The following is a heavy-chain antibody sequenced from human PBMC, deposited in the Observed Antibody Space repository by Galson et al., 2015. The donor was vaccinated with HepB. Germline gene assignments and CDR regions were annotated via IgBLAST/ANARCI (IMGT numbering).Heavy chain of an antibody. Sequence: ETLSLTCAVPGGSISSGNWWSWVRQPPGKGLEWIGEIYHSGTANYNPSLESRGTMSLDKSKNQISLKVTSVTAADTAVYYCARHVGVPGTRGFDYWGQGTQVTVSS. CDR2: IYHSGTA. D-gene: IGHD2-2*01. J-gene: IGHJ4*02. CDR3: ARHVGVPGTRGFDY. V-gene: IGHV4-4*02. CDR1: GGSISSGNW.